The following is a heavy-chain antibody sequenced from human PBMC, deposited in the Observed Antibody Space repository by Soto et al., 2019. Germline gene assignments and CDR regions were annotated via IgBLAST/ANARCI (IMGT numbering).Heavy chain of an antibody. CDR1: GATFRSYA. D-gene: IGHD4-17*01. CDR2: ISPIFGST. V-gene: IGHV1-69*01. Sequence: VQLVQSGAEVKKPGSSVKGSCRASGATFRSYAFTWVRQAPGQGLEWMGGISPIFGSTIYARQFQGRVTITADDSASTAYMELNSLSSEDTAVYYCAGDYGVYDSYGMDVWGQGTTVTVSS. CDR3: AGDYGVYDSYGMDV. J-gene: IGHJ6*02.